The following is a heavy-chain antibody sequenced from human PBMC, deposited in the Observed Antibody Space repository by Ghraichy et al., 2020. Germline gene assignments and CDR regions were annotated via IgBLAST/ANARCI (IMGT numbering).Heavy chain of an antibody. CDR1: GLTFSGYV. CDR3: AKAWGNCSGGTCPSYNWFDP. J-gene: IGHJ5*02. Sequence: GASLRLSCAASGLTFSGYVMNWVRQAPGKGLEWVSSISANGGNTYYADSVKGRFTVSRDNSKNTLYLQMNSVRAEDTAVYYCAKAWGNCSGGTCPSYNWFDPWGQGTLVTVSS. D-gene: IGHD2-15*01. CDR2: ISANGGNT. V-gene: IGHV3-23*01.